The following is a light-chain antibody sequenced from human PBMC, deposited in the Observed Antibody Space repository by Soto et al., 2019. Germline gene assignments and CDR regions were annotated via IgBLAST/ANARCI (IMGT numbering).Light chain of an antibody. CDR1: SSDVGGYNY. V-gene: IGLV2-14*03. Sequence: QSALTQPASVSGSPGQSITISRTGTSSDVGGYNYVSWYQHHPGKAPKLMIYDVSNRPSGISNRFSGSKSGNTASLTISGLQPEDEGDYYCSSYTTSKTRRIVFGTGTKVTVL. CDR3: SSYTTSKTRRIV. CDR2: DVS. J-gene: IGLJ1*01.